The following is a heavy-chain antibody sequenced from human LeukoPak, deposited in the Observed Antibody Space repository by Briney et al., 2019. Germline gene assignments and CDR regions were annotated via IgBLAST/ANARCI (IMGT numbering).Heavy chain of an antibody. D-gene: IGHD6-13*01. V-gene: IGHV3-30*02. CDR2: IRYDGSDK. Sequence: GGSLRLSCAASGFIFSSYGMHWVRQAPGKGLEWVTFIRYDGSDKYYADSVKGRFTISRDNSKNTLYLQMNSLRAEDTAVYYCASIAADAFDIWGQGTMVTVSS. CDR3: ASIAADAFDI. J-gene: IGHJ3*02. CDR1: GFIFSSYG.